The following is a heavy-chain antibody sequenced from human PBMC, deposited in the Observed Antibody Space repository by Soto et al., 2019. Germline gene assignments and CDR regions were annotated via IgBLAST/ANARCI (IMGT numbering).Heavy chain of an antibody. Sequence: GGSLRLSCAASGFSFSSYTMNWVRQAPGKGLEWVSYIGFGTTTIYYADSVKGRFTISRDNAKNSLYLQMNSLRDEDTAVYYCARDHLFALDYWGQGTLVTVSS. CDR3: ARDHLFALDY. V-gene: IGHV3-48*02. CDR2: IGFGTTTI. CDR1: GFSFSSYT. J-gene: IGHJ4*02.